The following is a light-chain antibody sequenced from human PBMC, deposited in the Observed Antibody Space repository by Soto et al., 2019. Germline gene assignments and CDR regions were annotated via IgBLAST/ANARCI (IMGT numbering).Light chain of an antibody. CDR3: CTDEGSYKV. J-gene: IGLJ1*01. V-gene: IGLV2-11*01. CDR2: HVS. CDR1: NY. Sequence: QSVLTQPHSVSGSPGQSVTISCTGTNYVSWYQQHPGKAPKLLIYHVSKRPSGVPDRFSGSKSGNAASLTISGLQAEDEADYYCCTDEGSYKVFGSGTKLTV.